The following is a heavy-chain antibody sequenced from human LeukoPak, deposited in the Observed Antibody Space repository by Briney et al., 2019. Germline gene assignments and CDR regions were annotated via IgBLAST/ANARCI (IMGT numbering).Heavy chain of an antibody. CDR1: GYTFTGYY. CDR3: VRGGPDFWSGDIDGMDV. Sequence: ASVKVSCKASGYTFTGYYMHWVRQAPGQGLEWMGWINPNSGGTNYAQKFQGWVTMTRDTSISTAYMELSRLRSDDTAVYYCVRGGPDFWSGDIDGMDVWGQGTTVTVSS. CDR2: INPNSGGT. J-gene: IGHJ6*02. D-gene: IGHD3-3*01. V-gene: IGHV1-2*04.